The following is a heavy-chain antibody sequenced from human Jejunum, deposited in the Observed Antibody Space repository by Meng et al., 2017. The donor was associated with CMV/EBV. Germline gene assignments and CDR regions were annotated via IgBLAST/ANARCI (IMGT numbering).Heavy chain of an antibody. D-gene: IGHD6-6*01. CDR3: AEGIASRL. Sequence: SCAASGFNFTIFSMSWVRQAPGKGLEWVASIRQDGSEKYYVDFVKGRFTISRDNAKNSLYLQMNSLRVEDTAMYYCAEGIASRLRGQGTMVTVSS. V-gene: IGHV3-7*01. CDR2: IRQDGSEK. CDR1: GFNFTIFS. J-gene: IGHJ4*02.